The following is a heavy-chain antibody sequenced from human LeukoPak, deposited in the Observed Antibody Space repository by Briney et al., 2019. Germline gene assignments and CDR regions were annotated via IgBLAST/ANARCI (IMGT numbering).Heavy chain of an antibody. D-gene: IGHD3-10*01. CDR2: ISGTGDYI. V-gene: IGHV3-21*01. CDR3: APGGPHGFDP. CDR1: GLTFSSYY. J-gene: IGHJ5*02. Sequence: PGGSLRLSCAASGLTFSSYYMNWVRQAPGKGLEWVSSISGTGDYIFYADSVRGRFTISRDNAENSLYLQMNSLRAEDTAVYYCAPGGPHGFDPWGQGTLVTVSS.